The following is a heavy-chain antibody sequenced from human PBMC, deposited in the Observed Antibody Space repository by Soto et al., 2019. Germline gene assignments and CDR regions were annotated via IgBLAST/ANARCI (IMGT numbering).Heavy chain of an antibody. D-gene: IGHD3-10*01. CDR2: IYSGGYT. CDR1: GFTVSNNY. Sequence: EVQLVESGGGLIQPGGSLRLSCAVSGFTVSNNYMSWVRQAPGKGLEGVSVIYSGGYTAYGDSVKGRFTISRDNSKNTLFLQLKTRGAGDRAVFSCGTRPGGGGYWGQGTLVTVSS. V-gene: IGHV3-53*01. J-gene: IGHJ4*02. CDR3: GTRPGGGGY.